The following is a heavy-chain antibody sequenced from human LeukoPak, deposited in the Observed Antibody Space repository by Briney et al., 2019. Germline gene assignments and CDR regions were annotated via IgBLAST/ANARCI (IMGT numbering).Heavy chain of an antibody. CDR3: ASSATADYYYYYMDV. D-gene: IGHD2-15*01. CDR2: IIPIFGTA. V-gene: IGHV1-69*13. J-gene: IGHJ6*03. CDR1: GGTFSSYA. Sequence: GASVKVSCKASGGTFSSYAISWVRQAPGQGLEWMGGIIPIFGTANYAQKFQGRVTITADESTSTAYMELSSLRSEDTAVYYCASSATADYYYYYMDVWGKGTTVTVSS.